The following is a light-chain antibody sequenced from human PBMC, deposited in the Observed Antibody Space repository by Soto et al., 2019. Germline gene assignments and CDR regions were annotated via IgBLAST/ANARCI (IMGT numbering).Light chain of an antibody. CDR1: QSVSNN. CDR2: GAS. CDR3: QQYHFWWT. V-gene: IGKV3-15*01. J-gene: IGKJ1*01. Sequence: EIVMTQSPATLSMSPGERATLSCRASQSVSNNFAWYQQKPGQAPRLLIYGASTRATGVPARFSGSGSETEFTLTISSLQSEDSAVYYCQQYHFWWTFGLGTKVDI.